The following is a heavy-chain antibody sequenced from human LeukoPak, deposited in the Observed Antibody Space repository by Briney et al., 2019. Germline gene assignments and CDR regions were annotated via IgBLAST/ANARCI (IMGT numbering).Heavy chain of an antibody. CDR3: ARELTDRSGSYGL. CDR2: IYYSGST. J-gene: IGHJ4*02. V-gene: IGHV4-61*08. D-gene: IGHD1-26*01. CDR1: GGSISSGDYY. Sequence: SETLSLTCTVSGGSISSGDYYWSWIRQPPGKGLEWIGYIYYSGSTNYNPSLKSRVTISVDTSKNQFSLKLSSVTAADTAVYYCARELTDRSGSYGLWGQGTLVTVSS.